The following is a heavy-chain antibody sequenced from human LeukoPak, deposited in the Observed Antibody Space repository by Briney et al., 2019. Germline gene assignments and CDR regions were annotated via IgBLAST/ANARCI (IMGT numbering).Heavy chain of an antibody. J-gene: IGHJ4*02. Sequence: QSGGSLRLSCAASGFTVRTNYMSRVRQAPGKGLEWVSVLYSGGNTYYADSVKGRFTISRDDSKNTLYLQMSSLRVEDTAVYYCARVGSGDIYGYGDYWGQGTLVTVSS. CDR3: ARVGSGDIYGYGDY. D-gene: IGHD5-18*01. V-gene: IGHV3-66*01. CDR1: GFTVRTNY. CDR2: LYSGGNT.